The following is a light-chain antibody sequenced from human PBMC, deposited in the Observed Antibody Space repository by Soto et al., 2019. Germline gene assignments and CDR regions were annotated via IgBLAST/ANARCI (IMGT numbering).Light chain of an antibody. CDR1: QTVNSSY. CDR3: QQYVVSPGT. V-gene: IGKV3-20*01. Sequence: DMVMTQSPGTLSFSPGDGATLSWTASQTVNSSYLAWYQRKPGQSPRLLIYGAYIRATGIPDRFSGSGSGTDFTLTVNRLEPEDSAVYYCQQYVVSPGTFGQGTKVDIK. CDR2: GAY. J-gene: IGKJ1*01.